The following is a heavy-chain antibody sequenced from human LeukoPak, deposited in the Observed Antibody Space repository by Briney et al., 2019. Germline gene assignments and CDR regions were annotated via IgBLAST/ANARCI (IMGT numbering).Heavy chain of an antibody. CDR2: IWYDGGNK. CDR1: GFTFSSHG. CDR3: ARMGYSYGYDLY. D-gene: IGHD5-18*01. Sequence: PGGSLRLSCAASGFTFSSHGMHWVRQAPAKGLEWVAVIWYDGGNKFYADSVKGRFTISRDNSKNTLYLQMNSLRAEDTAVYYCARMGYSYGYDLYWGQGTLVTVSS. V-gene: IGHV3-33*01. J-gene: IGHJ4*02.